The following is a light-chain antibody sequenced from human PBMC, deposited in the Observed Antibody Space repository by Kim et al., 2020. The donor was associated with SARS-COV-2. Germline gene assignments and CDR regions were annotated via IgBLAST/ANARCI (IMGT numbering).Light chain of an antibody. CDR3: QQYGSSPPYT. Sequence: STGERATLSCRASQSVSNNYLAWYQHKPGQAPRLLIYGASSRATGIPDRFSGSGSGTDFTLSISRLEPEDSAVYYCQQYGSSPPYTFGQGTKLEIK. CDR1: QSVSNNY. CDR2: GAS. J-gene: IGKJ2*01. V-gene: IGKV3-20*01.